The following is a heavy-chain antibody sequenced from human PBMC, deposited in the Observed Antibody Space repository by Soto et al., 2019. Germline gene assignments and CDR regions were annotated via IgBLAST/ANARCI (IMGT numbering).Heavy chain of an antibody. J-gene: IGHJ4*02. CDR1: GYTFTSYA. V-gene: IGHV1-69*01. CDR2: IIPIFGTA. Sequence: QVQLVQSGAEVKKPGASVKVSCKASGYTFTSYAISWVRQAPGQGLEWMGGIIPIFGTANYAQKFQGRVTITADESTSTAYMELSSLRSEDTAVYYCARAQGYCSGGSCPTLDYWGQGTLVTVSS. CDR3: ARAQGYCSGGSCPTLDY. D-gene: IGHD2-15*01.